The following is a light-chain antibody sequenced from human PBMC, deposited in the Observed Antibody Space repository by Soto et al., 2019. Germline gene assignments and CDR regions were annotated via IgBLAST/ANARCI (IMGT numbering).Light chain of an antibody. CDR2: GAS. Sequence: EIALTQSPGTLSLSPGERATLSCRASQIVSSSYLAWYQQKPGQAPRLLIYGASSRATGIPDRFSGSGSGTDFTLTISRLEPEDFAVYYCQQYGSSLWTVGQGTKVDIK. CDR1: QIVSSSY. CDR3: QQYGSSLWT. J-gene: IGKJ1*01. V-gene: IGKV3-20*01.